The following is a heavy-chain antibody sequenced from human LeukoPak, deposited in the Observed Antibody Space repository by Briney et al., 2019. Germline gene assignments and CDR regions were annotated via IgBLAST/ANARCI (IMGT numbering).Heavy chain of an antibody. CDR3: ARSQKWELLKHTPRGLSYYYYGMDV. J-gene: IGHJ6*02. CDR1: GGSISSYY. V-gene: IGHV4-4*07. Sequence: SETLSLTCTVSGGSISSYYWGWIRQPAGKGLEWIGRIYTSGSTNYNPSLKNRVTMSVDTSKNQFSLKLSSVTAADTAVYYCARSQKWELLKHTPRGLSYYYYGMDVWGQGTTVTVSS. CDR2: IYTSGST. D-gene: IGHD1-26*01.